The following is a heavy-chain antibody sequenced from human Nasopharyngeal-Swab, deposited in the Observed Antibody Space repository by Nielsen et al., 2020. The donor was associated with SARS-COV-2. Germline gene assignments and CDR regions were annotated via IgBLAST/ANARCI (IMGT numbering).Heavy chain of an antibody. D-gene: IGHD3-10*01. J-gene: IGHJ5*02. CDR2: IYYSGST. CDR1: GGSISSGDYY. V-gene: IGHV4-30-4*01. Sequence: LRLSCTVSGGSISSGDYYWSWIRQPPGKGLEWIGYIYYSGSTYYNPSLKSRVTISVDTSKNQFSLKLSSVTAVDTAVYYCAREVSGTMVRGVIIKGNWFDPWGQGTLVTISS. CDR3: AREVSGTMVRGVIIKGNWFDP.